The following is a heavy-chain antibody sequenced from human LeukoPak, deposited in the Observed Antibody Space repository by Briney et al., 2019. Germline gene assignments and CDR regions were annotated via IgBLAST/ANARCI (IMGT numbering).Heavy chain of an antibody. CDR3: ATSSGWYPKYFDY. J-gene: IGHJ4*02. Sequence: GGSLRLSCAASGFTFSSYPMSWVRQAPGMGLEWVSAISGSGGDTYYADSVKGRFTISRDNSKNTLDLQMNSLRAEDTALYYCATSSGWYPKYFDYWGQGTLVTVSS. V-gene: IGHV3-23*01. CDR1: GFTFSSYP. CDR2: ISGSGGDT. D-gene: IGHD6-19*01.